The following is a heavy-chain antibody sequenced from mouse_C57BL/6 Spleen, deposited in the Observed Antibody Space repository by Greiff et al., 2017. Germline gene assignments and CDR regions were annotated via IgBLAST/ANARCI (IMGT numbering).Heavy chain of an antibody. D-gene: IGHD1-1*01. CDR2: ISYDGSN. V-gene: IGHV3-6*01. CDR1: GYSITSGYY. Sequence: QSGPGLVKPSQSLSLTCSVTGYSITSGYYWNWIRQFPGNKLEWMGYISYDGSNNYNPSLKNRISITRDTSKNQFFLKLNSVTTEDTATYYCARVTTVVFDYWGQGTTLTVSS. CDR3: ARVTTVVFDY. J-gene: IGHJ2*01.